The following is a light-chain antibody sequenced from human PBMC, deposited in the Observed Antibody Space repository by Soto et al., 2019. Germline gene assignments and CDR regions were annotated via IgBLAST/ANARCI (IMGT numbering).Light chain of an antibody. CDR3: QQRGKWPYT. Sequence: EIVLTQSPATLSLSPGEGATLSCRASQSVSSLLAWYQQKPGQAPRLLIYDASNRATGIPARFSGSGSGTDFTLTISSLEPEDFALYYCQQRGKWPYTFGQGTKLEIK. J-gene: IGKJ2*01. CDR1: QSVSSL. V-gene: IGKV3-11*01. CDR2: DAS.